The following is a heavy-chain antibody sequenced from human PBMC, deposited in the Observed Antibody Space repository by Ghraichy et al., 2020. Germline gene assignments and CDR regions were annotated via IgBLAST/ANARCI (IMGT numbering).Heavy chain of an antibody. J-gene: IGHJ4*02. CDR3: ARGPLITIFRVVSRPAYGY. CDR2: INHSGST. V-gene: IGHV4-34*01. Sequence: SETLSLTCAVYGGSFSGYYWSWIRQPPGKGLEWIGEINHSGSTNYNPSLKSRVTISVDTSKNQFSLKLSSVTAADTAVYYCARGPLITIFRVVSRPAYGYWGQGTLVTVSS. CDR1: GGSFSGYY. D-gene: IGHD3-3*01.